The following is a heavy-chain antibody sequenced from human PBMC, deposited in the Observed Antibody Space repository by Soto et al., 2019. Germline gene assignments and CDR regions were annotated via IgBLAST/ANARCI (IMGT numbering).Heavy chain of an antibody. CDR1: GGSFSGYY. CDR3: ARGRRNTARQTVAFDI. J-gene: IGHJ3*02. CDR2: INHSGST. Sequence: SETLSLTCAVYGGSFSGYYWSWIRQPPGKGLEWIGEINHSGSTNYNPSLKSRVTISVDTSKNQFSLKLSSVTAADTAVYYCARGRRNTARQTVAFDIWGQGTMVTVSS. V-gene: IGHV4-34*01. D-gene: IGHD2-21*02.